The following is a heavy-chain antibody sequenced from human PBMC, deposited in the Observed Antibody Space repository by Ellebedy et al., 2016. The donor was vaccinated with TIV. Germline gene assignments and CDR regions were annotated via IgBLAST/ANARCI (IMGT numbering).Heavy chain of an antibody. CDR1: GFILSDYS. Sequence: GGSLRLXCAASGFILSDYSMNWVRQVPGKGLEWVSSISSSSSYIQDADSVKGRFAISRDNDKNSLYLQMNSLRAEDTAVYYCARDAEYYYGSGSYWYFDLWGRGTLVTVSS. CDR3: ARDAEYYYGSGSYWYFDL. D-gene: IGHD3-10*01. V-gene: IGHV3-21*01. CDR2: ISSSSSYI. J-gene: IGHJ2*01.